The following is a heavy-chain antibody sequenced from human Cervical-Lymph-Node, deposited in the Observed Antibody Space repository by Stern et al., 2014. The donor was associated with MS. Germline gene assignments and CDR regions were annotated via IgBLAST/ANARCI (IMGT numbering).Heavy chain of an antibody. V-gene: IGHV1-18*01. CDR3: ARDKRIVGATMADY. J-gene: IGHJ4*02. CDR1: GYTFTSYG. Sequence: MQLVESGAEVKKPGASVKVSCKASGYTFTSYGISWVRQAPGQGLEWMGWISAYNGNTNDAQKLQGRVTMTTDTSTSTAYMELRSLRSDDTAVYYCARDKRIVGATMADYWGQGTLVTVSS. D-gene: IGHD1-26*01. CDR2: ISAYNGNT.